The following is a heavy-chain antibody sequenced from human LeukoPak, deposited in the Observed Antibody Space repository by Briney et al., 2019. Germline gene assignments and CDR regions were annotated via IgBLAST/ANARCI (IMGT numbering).Heavy chain of an antibody. J-gene: IGHJ3*02. CDR2: ISGSGGST. CDR3: AKDQGYYDSVGYGFDI. D-gene: IGHD3-22*01. Sequence: GGSLRLSCAASGFTFSSYGMSWVRQAPGKGLEWVSAISGSGGSTYYADSVKGRFTISRDNSKNTLYLQMNSLRAEDTAVYYCAKDQGYYDSVGYGFDIWGQGTMVTVSS. V-gene: IGHV3-23*01. CDR1: GFTFSSYG.